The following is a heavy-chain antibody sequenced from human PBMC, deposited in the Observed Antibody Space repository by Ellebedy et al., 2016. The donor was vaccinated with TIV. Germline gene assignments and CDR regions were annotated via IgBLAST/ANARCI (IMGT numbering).Heavy chain of an antibody. CDR2: IYYSGST. V-gene: IGHV4-39*07. J-gene: IGHJ4*02. Sequence: MPGGSLRLSCTVSDGSIITSSYFWGWIRQPPGKGLEWIGSIYYSGSTHRNPSLKSRVTISLDTSKNQFSLELRSVTAADTAVYYCARGLRGPFDYWGQGTLVTVSS. CDR3: ARGLRGPFDY. CDR1: DGSIITSSYF.